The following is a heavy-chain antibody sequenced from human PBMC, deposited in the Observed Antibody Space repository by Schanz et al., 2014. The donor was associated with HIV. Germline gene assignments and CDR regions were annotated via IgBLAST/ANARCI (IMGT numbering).Heavy chain of an antibody. CDR3: TRLIVRWFGEAHYTMDV. J-gene: IGHJ6*02. V-gene: IGHV1-46*03. D-gene: IGHD3-10*01. CDR1: GYGYIFTTYY. CDR2: IKTSGGTT. Sequence: QAQLVQSGAEVKKPGASVKISCKASGYGYIFTTYYIHWVRQAPGQGLEWMGMIKTSGGTTTYAQKFQGRVTLTRDTTATTVYMELSSLKTEDTAVYYCTRLIVRWFGEAHYTMDVWGRGTTVTV.